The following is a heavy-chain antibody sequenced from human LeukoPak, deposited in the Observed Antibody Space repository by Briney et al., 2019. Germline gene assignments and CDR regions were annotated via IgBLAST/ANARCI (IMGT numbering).Heavy chain of an antibody. CDR1: GGSISNYY. V-gene: IGHV4-59*01. J-gene: IGHJ4*02. CDR2: IYYSGTT. CDR3: ARVLSTGWAGFDY. Sequence: SETLSLTCTVSGGSISNYYWTWIRQPPGKGLEWIAHIYYSGTTNYNPSLKSRVTISVDTSKNQFSLRLTSVTAADTAVYYCARVLSTGWAGFDYWGQGALVTVSS. D-gene: IGHD6-19*01.